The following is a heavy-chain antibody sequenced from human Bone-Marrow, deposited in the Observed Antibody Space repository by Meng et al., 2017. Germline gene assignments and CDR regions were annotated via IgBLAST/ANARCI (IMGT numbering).Heavy chain of an antibody. D-gene: IGHD2-15*01. CDR3: ARGLAVDEFDY. V-gene: IGHV1-46*01. J-gene: IGHJ4*02. CDR1: GYTFVSYY. CDR2: VNSRRETT. Sequence: QVQLWQSGAEVKKPGASLNISCKASGYTFVSYYIHWVRQAPGQGLEWIGVVNSRRETTIYAQMFQGRVTMTRDTSTSTVYMALSSLGSEDTAVYYCARGLAVDEFDYWGQGTLVTVSS.